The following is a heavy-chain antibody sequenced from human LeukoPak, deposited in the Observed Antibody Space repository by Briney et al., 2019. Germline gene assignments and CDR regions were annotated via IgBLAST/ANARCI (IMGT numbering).Heavy chain of an antibody. Sequence: SETLSLTCTVSGGSISSTNYYWGWIRQPPGKGLEWIGSIYYSGSTYYNPSLKSRVTISVDTSKNHFSLKLSSVTAADTAVYYCARRAGEYSHPYDYWGQGTLVTVSS. D-gene: IGHD4-17*01. CDR1: GGSISSTNYY. V-gene: IGHV4-39*07. J-gene: IGHJ4*02. CDR3: ARRAGEYSHPYDY. CDR2: IYYSGST.